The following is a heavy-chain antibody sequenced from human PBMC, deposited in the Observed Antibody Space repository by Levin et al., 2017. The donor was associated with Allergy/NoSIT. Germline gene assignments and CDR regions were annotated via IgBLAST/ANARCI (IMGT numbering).Heavy chain of an antibody. J-gene: IGHJ6*03. Sequence: LRLSCTVSGGSISSGGYYWSWIRQHPGKGLEWIGYIYYSGSTYYNPSLKSRVTISVDTSKNQFSLKLSSVTAADTAVYYCAIGYDYSLYYYMDVWGKGTTVTVSS. CDR2: IYYSGST. CDR1: GGSISSGGYY. CDR3: AIGYDYSLYYYMDV. V-gene: IGHV4-31*03. D-gene: IGHD5-12*01.